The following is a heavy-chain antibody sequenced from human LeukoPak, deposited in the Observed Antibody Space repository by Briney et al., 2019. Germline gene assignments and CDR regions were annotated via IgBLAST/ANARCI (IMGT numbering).Heavy chain of an antibody. CDR1: GGSISSGGYY. CDR2: IYYSGST. D-gene: IGHD7-27*01. V-gene: IGHV4-31*03. J-gene: IGHJ5*02. CDR3: ASWGFPHWFDP. Sequence: SSETLSLTCTVSGGSISSGGYYWSWIRQHPGKGLEWIGYIYYSGSTYYNPSLKSRVTISVDTSKNQFSLKLSSVTAADTAVYYCASWGFPHWFDPWGQGTLVTVSS.